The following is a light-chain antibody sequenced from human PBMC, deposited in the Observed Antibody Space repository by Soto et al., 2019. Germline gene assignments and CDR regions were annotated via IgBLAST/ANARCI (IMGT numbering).Light chain of an antibody. CDR3: QHYGTSAL. CDR1: QSVSSSY. V-gene: IGKV3-20*01. Sequence: EIVLTQSPGTLSLSPGERATLSCRASQSVSSSYLAWYQQKPGQAPRLLIYGASNRATGIPDRFSVSASGTDFTLTISRLEPEYFAVYYCQHYGTSALVGPGTKVDIK. CDR2: GAS. J-gene: IGKJ3*01.